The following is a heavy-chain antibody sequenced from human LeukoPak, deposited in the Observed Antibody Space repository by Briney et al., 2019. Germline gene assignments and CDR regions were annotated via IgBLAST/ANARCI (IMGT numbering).Heavy chain of an antibody. J-gene: IGHJ4*02. V-gene: IGHV4-4*07. CDR1: GGSISSYY. CDR2: IYTSGST. CDR3: ARETSGYYYDSSGKLGY. D-gene: IGHD3-22*01. Sequence: KSSETLSLTCTVSGGSISSYYWSWIRQPAGKGLEWIGRIYTSGSTSYNPSLKSRVTMSVDTSKNQFSLKLSSVTAADTAVYYCARETSGYYYDSSGKLGYWGQGTLVTVSS.